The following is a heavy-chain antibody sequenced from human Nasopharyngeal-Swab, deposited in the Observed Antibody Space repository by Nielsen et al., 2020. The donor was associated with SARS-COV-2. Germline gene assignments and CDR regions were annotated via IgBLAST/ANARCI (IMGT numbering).Heavy chain of an antibody. J-gene: IGHJ5*02. CDR2: INHSGST. CDR3: ARGGRQQLVRTPYKWFDP. CDR1: GGSFSGYY. D-gene: IGHD6-13*01. V-gene: IGHV4-34*01. Sequence: SETLSLTCAVYGGSFSGYYWSWIRQPPGKGLEWIGEINHSGSTKYNSSLKSRVTISVDTSKNQFSLKLNSVTVADTAVYYCARGGRQQLVRTPYKWFDPWGQGTLVTVSS.